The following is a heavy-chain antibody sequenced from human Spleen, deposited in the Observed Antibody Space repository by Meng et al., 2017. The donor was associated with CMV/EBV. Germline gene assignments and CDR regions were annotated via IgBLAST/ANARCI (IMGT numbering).Heavy chain of an antibody. CDR1: GFTFSSYA. J-gene: IGHJ6*02. CDR2: ISYDGSNK. CDR3: ARDRGRAVAGTGYGMDV. V-gene: IGHV3-30*04. Sequence: GESLKISCAASGFTFSSYAMHWVRQAPGKGLEWVAVISYDGSNKYYADSVKGRFTISRDNSKNTLYLQMNSLGAEDTAVYYCARDRGRAVAGTGYGMDVWGQGTTVTVSS. D-gene: IGHD6-19*01.